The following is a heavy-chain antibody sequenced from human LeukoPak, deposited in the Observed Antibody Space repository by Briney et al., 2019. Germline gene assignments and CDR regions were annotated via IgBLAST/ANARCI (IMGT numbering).Heavy chain of an antibody. CDR1: GYSISSGYY. CDR2: IYHSGST. V-gene: IGHV4-38-2*02. D-gene: IGHD3-3*01. Sequence: SETLSLTCTVSGYSISSGYYWGWIRQPPGKGLEWIGSIYHSGSTYYNPSLKSRVTISVDTSKNQFSLKLSSVTAADTAVYYCARGIPRGFTIFGVVMFDYWGQGTLVTVSS. CDR3: ARGIPRGFTIFGVVMFDY. J-gene: IGHJ4*02.